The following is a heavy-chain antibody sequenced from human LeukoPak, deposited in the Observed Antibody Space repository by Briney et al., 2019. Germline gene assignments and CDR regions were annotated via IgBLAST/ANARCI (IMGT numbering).Heavy chain of an antibody. J-gene: IGHJ4*02. CDR1: GDTFTGYY. CDR3: ATARSGYYPYYFDY. V-gene: IGHV1-2*02. D-gene: IGHD3-22*01. Sequence: ASVKVSCKASGDTFTGYYMHWVRQAPGQGLEWMGWINPNSGGTNYAQKFQGRVTMTRDTSISTAYMELSSLRSEDTAVYYCATARSGYYPYYFDYWGQGTLVTVSS. CDR2: INPNSGGT.